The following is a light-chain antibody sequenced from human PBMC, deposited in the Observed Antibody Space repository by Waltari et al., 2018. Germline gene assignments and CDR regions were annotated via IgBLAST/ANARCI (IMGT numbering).Light chain of an antibody. CDR2: KAS. V-gene: IGKV1-5*03. J-gene: IGKJ1*01. CDR1: QSISSW. Sequence: DIHMTQSPSTLSASVGDRVTIPCRASQSISSWLAWYQQKPGKAPKLLIYKASSLESGVPSRFSGSGSGTDFTLTISSLQPDDFATYYCQQYNSLSSWTFGQGTKVEIK. CDR3: QQYNSLSSWT.